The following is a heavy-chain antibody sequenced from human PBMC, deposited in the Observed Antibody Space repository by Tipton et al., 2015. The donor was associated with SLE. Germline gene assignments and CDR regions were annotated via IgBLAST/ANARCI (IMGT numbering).Heavy chain of an antibody. CDR1: GGSFSGYF. Sequence: TLSLTCAVYGGSFSGYFWNWLRHTPGKGPEWIGEINHSGGTDYNPTLKSRVTMLVDTSKNQFSLKLSSVTAADTAVYYCARGMITFGGARDWGQGTLVTVSS. J-gene: IGHJ4*02. CDR3: ARGMITFGGARD. D-gene: IGHD3-16*01. V-gene: IGHV4-34*01. CDR2: INHSGGT.